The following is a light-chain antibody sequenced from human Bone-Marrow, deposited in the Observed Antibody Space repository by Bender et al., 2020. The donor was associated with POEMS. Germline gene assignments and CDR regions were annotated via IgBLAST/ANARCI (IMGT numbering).Light chain of an antibody. CDR2: DVT. V-gene: IGLV2-14*01. CDR3: SSYTSSSVISGGVV. Sequence: QSPLTQSASVSGSPGQSITISCTGFSSDVGGENFVAWYQQQYPGKAPKLIIYDVTNRPSGVSNRFSGSKSGNTASLTISGLQAEDEADYYCSSYTSSSVISGGVVFGGGTRLSVL. CDR1: SSDVGGENF. J-gene: IGLJ2*01.